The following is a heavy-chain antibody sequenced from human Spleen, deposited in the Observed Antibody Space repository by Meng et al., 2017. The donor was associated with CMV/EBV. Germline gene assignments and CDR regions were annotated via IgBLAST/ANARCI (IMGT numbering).Heavy chain of an antibody. Sequence: GESLKISCAASGFTFSSFTMNWVRQAPGKGLEWVSAISGSGGSTYYADSVKGRFTISRDNAKNTLYLQMNSLRAEDTAVYYCTSKVRSGYWGQGTLVTVSS. CDR3: TSKVRSGY. CDR2: ISGSGGST. J-gene: IGHJ4*02. CDR1: GFTFSSFT. V-gene: IGHV3-23*01.